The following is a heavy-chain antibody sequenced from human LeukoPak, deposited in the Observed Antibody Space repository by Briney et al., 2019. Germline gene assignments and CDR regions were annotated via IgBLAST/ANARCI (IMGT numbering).Heavy chain of an antibody. CDR2: INSDGSST. CDR3: ARVPLTYSYGMDV. V-gene: IGHV3-74*01. Sequence: GGSLRLSCAASGFTFSSYGMHWVRQAPGKGLVWVSRINSDGSSTSYADSVKGRFTISRDNAKNTLYLQMNSLRAEDTAVYYCARVPLTYSYGMDVWGQGTTVTVSS. CDR1: GFTFSSYG. D-gene: IGHD1-26*01. J-gene: IGHJ6*02.